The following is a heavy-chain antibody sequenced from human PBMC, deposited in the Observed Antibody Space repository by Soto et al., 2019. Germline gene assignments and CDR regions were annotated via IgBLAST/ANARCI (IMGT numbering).Heavy chain of an antibody. Sequence: SETLSLTCTVSGGSVSSGSYYWSWIRQPPGKGLEWIGYIYYSGSTNYNPSLKSRVTISVDTSKNQFSLKLSSVTAADTAVYYCARDEAARVGGYYYYYMDVWGKGTTVTVSS. CDR2: IYYSGST. J-gene: IGHJ6*03. V-gene: IGHV4-61*01. CDR3: ARDEAARVGGYYYYYMDV. D-gene: IGHD6-6*01. CDR1: GGSVSSGSYY.